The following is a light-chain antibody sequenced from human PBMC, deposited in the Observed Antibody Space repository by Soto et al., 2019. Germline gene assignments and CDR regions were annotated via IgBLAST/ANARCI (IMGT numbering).Light chain of an antibody. CDR1: QSISSG. Sequence: DIQMTQSPSTLSASVGYRVTITCRASQSISSGLAWYQQKPGKAPKLLIYDASSLESGVPSRFSGSGSGTEFTLTISSLQPDDFATYYCQQYNNYSLTFGGGTKVEIK. V-gene: IGKV1-5*01. CDR2: DAS. CDR3: QQYNNYSLT. J-gene: IGKJ4*01.